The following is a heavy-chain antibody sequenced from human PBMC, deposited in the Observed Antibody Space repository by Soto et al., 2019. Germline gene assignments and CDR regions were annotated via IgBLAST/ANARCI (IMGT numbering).Heavy chain of an antibody. CDR3: ARRGSGYDYGLQI. Sequence: SETLSLTCTVSGGSISSYYWSWIRQPPGKGLEWIGYIYYSGGTNYNPSLKSRVTISVDTSKNQFSLKLSSVTAADTAVYYCARRGSGYDYGLQIWGQGTLVTVSS. CDR2: IYYSGGT. V-gene: IGHV4-59*08. CDR1: GGSISSYY. D-gene: IGHD5-12*01. J-gene: IGHJ4*02.